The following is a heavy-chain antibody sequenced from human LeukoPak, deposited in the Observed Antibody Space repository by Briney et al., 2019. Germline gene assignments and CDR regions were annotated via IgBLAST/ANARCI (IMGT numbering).Heavy chain of an antibody. CDR2: IYYSGST. D-gene: IGHD3-10*01. J-gene: IGHJ3*02. V-gene: IGHV4-31*03. Sequence: PSETLSLTCTVSGGSISSGGYYWSWIRQHPGKGLEWIGYIYYSGSTYYNPSLKSRVTISVDTSKNQFSLKLGSVTAADTAVYYCARDGPRGAFDIWGQGTMVTVSS. CDR3: ARDGPRGAFDI. CDR1: GGSISSGGYY.